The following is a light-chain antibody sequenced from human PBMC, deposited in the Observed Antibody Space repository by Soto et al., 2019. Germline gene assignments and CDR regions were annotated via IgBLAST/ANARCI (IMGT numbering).Light chain of an antibody. V-gene: IGLV7-46*01. J-gene: IGLJ2*01. CDR3: SSYTGSSTYVV. CDR1: TGAVTSGHF. CDR2: DVS. Sequence: QAVVTQEPSLTVSPGGTVTLTCGSSTGAVTSGHFPYWFQQKPGQAPRTLIYDVSNRPSGVSNRFSGSKSANTASLTISGLQAEDEADYYCSSYTGSSTYVVFGGGTKLTVL.